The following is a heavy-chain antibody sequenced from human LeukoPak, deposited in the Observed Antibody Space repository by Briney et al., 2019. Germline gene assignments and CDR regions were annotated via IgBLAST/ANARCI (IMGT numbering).Heavy chain of an antibody. CDR1: GHSISSNYY. CDR2: IYHRGST. CDR3: ARHLFYYYSYMDV. Sequence: SGTLSLTCDVSGHSISSNYYWGWIRQSPEKGLEWIGSIYHRGSTYYSPSFESRVTISVDTSKNQFSLNLSSVTATDTAKYYCARHLFYYYSYMDVWGKGTTVTVSS. J-gene: IGHJ6*03. V-gene: IGHV4-38-2*01.